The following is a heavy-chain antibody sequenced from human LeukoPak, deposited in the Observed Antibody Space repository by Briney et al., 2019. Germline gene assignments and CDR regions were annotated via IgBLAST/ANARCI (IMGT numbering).Heavy chain of an antibody. Sequence: ASVTVSCTASGGTFSSYAISWVRQAPGQGLEWMGGIIPIFGTANYAQKFQGRVTITADESTSTAYMELSSLRSEDTAVYYCARAFTMVRPRKRGDPYYYYGMDVWGQGTTVTVSS. J-gene: IGHJ6*02. V-gene: IGHV1-69*13. D-gene: IGHD3-10*01. CDR2: IIPIFGTA. CDR3: ARAFTMVRPRKRGDPYYYYGMDV. CDR1: GGTFSSYA.